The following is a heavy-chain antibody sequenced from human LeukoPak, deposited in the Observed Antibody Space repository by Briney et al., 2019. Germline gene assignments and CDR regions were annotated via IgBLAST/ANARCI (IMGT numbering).Heavy chain of an antibody. CDR3: AKGDGDSPFDY. V-gene: IGHV3-30*02. D-gene: IGHD5-24*01. CDR2: IRYDESDK. Sequence: GGSLRLSCAASGLTFSSYGMHWVRQAPGKGLEWVAFIRYDESDKYYADSVKGRFTISRDISKNTLYLQMNSLRAEDTAVYYCAKGDGDSPFDYWGQGTLVTVSS. J-gene: IGHJ4*02. CDR1: GLTFSSYG.